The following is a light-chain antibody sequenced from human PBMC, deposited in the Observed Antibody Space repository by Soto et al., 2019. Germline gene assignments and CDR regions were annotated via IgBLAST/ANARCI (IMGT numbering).Light chain of an antibody. J-gene: IGLJ1*01. CDR3: CSSAPESTYV. V-gene: IGLV2-23*01. CDR2: KGT. Sequence: SVLAQPASVSGSPGQSITISCTGTDSDVGAYDSVSWYRQHPHKAPQLIIYKGTQRPSGVSNRISGATSGNAASLTISGLQADDEADYFCCSSAPESTYVFGTGTKVTVL. CDR1: DSDVGAYDS.